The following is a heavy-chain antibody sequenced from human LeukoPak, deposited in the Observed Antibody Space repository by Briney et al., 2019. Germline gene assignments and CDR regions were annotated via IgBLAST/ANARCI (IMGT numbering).Heavy chain of an antibody. V-gene: IGHV1-8*03. CDR2: MNPNSGNT. J-gene: IGHJ4*02. Sequence: ASVKVSCKASGYTFTSYDINWVRQATGQGLEWMGRMNPNSGNTGYAQKFQGRVTITRNTSISTAYMELSSLRSEDTAVYYCARKGRYGDYDFDYWGQGTLVTVSS. D-gene: IGHD4-17*01. CDR1: GYTFTSYD. CDR3: ARKGRYGDYDFDY.